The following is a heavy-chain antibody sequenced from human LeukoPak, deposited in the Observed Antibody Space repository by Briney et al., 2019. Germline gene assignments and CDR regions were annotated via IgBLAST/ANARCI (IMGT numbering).Heavy chain of an antibody. Sequence: ASVKVSCKASGGTFSSYAISWVRQAPGQGLEWMGRIIPILGIANYAQKFQGRVTMTRNTSISTAYMELSSLRSEDTAVYYCARLRANTGYSAWFDPWGQGTLVTVSS. V-gene: IGHV1-69*04. D-gene: IGHD1-26*01. CDR2: IIPILGIA. CDR3: ARLRANTGYSAWFDP. J-gene: IGHJ5*02. CDR1: GGTFSSYA.